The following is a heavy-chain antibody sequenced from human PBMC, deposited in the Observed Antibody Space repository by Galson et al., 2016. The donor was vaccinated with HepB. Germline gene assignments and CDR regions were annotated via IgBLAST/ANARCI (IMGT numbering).Heavy chain of an antibody. CDR2: IWYDGSNK. J-gene: IGHJ4*02. V-gene: IGHV3-33*01. Sequence: SLRLSCAASGFTFSSYGMHWVRQAPGKGLEWVAVIWYDGSNKYYADSVKGRFTIPRDNFKNRLYLQMNSLRAEDTAVYYCARDIGDFWSGYSPHFDYWGQGTLVTVSS. CDR1: GFTFSSYG. D-gene: IGHD3-3*01. CDR3: ARDIGDFWSGYSPHFDY.